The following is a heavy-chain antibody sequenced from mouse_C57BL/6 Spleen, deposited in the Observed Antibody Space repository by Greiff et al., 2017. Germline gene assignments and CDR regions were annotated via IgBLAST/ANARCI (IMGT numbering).Heavy chain of an antibody. V-gene: IGHV5-12*01. Sequence: EVMLVESGGGLVQPGGSLKLSCAASGFTFSDYYMYWVRQTPEKRLEWVAYISNGGGSTYYPDTVKGRCTISRDNAKNTLYLQMSRLKSEDTAMYYCARQDGYWGYFDVWGTGTTVTVSS. CDR3: ARQDGYWGYFDV. J-gene: IGHJ1*03. CDR2: ISNGGGST. CDR1: GFTFSDYY. D-gene: IGHD2-3*01.